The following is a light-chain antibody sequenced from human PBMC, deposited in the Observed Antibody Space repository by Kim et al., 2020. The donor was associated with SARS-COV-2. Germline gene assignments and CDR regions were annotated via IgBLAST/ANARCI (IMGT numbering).Light chain of an antibody. J-gene: IGLJ3*02. Sequence: GQSYTISCTGTSSDVGGYNYVSWYQQHPGKAPTLMIYDVSKRPSGVSNRFSGSKSGNTASLTISGLQAEDEADYYCSSYTSSSTWVFGGGTKLTVL. CDR3: SSYTSSSTWV. V-gene: IGLV2-14*04. CDR1: SSDVGGYNY. CDR2: DVS.